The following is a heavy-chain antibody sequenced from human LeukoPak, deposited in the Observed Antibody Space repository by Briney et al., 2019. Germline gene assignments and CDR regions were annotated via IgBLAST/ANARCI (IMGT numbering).Heavy chain of an antibody. D-gene: IGHD3-22*01. CDR1: GFTFRSYA. CDR3: AKFDYYDSSGCYNKVLDAFDI. Sequence: GGSLRLSCGASGFTFRSYAMSWVRQAPGKGLEWVSAISGSGGSTYYADSVKGRFTISRDNSKNTLYLQMNSLRAEDTAVYYCAKFDYYDSSGCYNKVLDAFDIWGQGTMVTVSS. J-gene: IGHJ3*02. CDR2: ISGSGGST. V-gene: IGHV3-23*01.